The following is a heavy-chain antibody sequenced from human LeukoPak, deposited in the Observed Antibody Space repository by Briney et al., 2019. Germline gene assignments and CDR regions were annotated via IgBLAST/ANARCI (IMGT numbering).Heavy chain of an antibody. J-gene: IGHJ4*02. D-gene: IGHD3-10*01. CDR1: GGAFSTHT. V-gene: IGHV1-69*02. CDR3: TRRGQVSTGAHFDY. CDR2: IIPVFDKT. Sequence: GASVKVSCKTSGGAFSTHTINWVLQAPGQGLEWMGRIIPVFDKTNYAQKFQGRVTITTDKSTSTAYMEMSSLTSKDTATYYCTRRGQVSTGAHFDYWGQGTLVTVSS.